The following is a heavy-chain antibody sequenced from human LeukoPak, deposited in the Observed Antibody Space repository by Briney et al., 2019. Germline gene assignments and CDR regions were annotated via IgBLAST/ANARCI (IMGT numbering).Heavy chain of an antibody. D-gene: IGHD6-19*01. Sequence: ASVKVSCKASGYTFSGYYMHWVRQAPGQGLEWMGWINPNSGGTNYAQKFQGRVTMTRDTSISTACMELRSLRSDDTAVYYCARDPSNSSGRHEIFDYWGQGTLVTVSS. CDR1: GYTFSGYY. CDR3: ARDPSNSSGRHEIFDY. J-gene: IGHJ4*02. CDR2: INPNSGGT. V-gene: IGHV1-2*02.